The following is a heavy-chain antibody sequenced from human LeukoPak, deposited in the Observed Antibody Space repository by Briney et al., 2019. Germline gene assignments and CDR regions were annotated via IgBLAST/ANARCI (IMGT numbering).Heavy chain of an antibody. J-gene: IGHJ4*02. CDR3: ARVPAPARYSYVPIDY. CDR1: GYTFTGYY. D-gene: IGHD5-18*01. V-gene: IGHV1-2*06. CDR2: INPNSGGT. Sequence: ASVKVSCKASGYTFTGYYMHWVRQAPGQGLEWMGRINPNSGGTNYAQKFQGRVTMTRDTSISTAYMELSRLRSDDTAVYYCARVPAPARYSYVPIDYWGQGTLVTVSS.